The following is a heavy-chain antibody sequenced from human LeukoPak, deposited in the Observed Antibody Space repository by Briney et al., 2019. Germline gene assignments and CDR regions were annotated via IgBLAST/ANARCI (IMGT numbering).Heavy chain of an antibody. V-gene: IGHV3-43D*03. Sequence: GGSLRLSCAASGFTFDDYAMHWVRQAPGKGLEWVSLVTWDGDSTYYADSVKGRFTISRDNSKNYLYLQMNSLRAEDTALYYCAKGTSSWHEFDSWGQGTLVTVSS. D-gene: IGHD6-13*01. CDR3: AKGTSSWHEFDS. CDR1: GFTFDDYA. CDR2: VTWDGDST. J-gene: IGHJ4*02.